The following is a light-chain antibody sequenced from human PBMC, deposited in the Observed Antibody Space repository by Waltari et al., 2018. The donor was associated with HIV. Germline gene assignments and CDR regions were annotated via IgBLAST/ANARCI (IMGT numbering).Light chain of an antibody. CDR2: QFS. CDR3: CSYAGSSTFVV. Sequence: SALTQPAPVSASPGHPIPIVCTGSSSDVGSYYLVSWYQQHPGKAPKLMIYQFSKRPSGVSNRFSGSKSGNTASLTISGLQAEDEADYYCCSYAGSSTFVVFGGGTKLTVL. V-gene: IGLV2-23*02. J-gene: IGLJ2*01. CDR1: SSDVGSYYL.